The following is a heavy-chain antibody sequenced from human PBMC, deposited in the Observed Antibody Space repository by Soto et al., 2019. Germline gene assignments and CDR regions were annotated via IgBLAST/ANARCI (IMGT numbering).Heavy chain of an antibody. CDR1: VYSFTSHW. CDR3: ARQDYGNYRGGMDV. D-gene: IGHD3-3*01. Sequence: PGESLKISCKTSVYSFTSHWNAWVRQMPGKGLEWMGIIYPSDSDISYRPSFQGQVTISVDKSISTAYLQWSSLKASDTATYYCARQDYGNYRGGMDVWGQGTTVTVSS. J-gene: IGHJ6*02. CDR2: IYPSDSDI. V-gene: IGHV5-51*01.